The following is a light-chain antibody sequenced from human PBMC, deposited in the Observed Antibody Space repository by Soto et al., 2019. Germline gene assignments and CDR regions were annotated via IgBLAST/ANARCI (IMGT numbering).Light chain of an antibody. CDR2: DAS. Sequence: DIQMTQSPSTLSASVGDRVTITCRASQSISSWLAWYQQKPGKAPKLLIYDASSLESGVPSRFSGSGSGTEFTLTISSLQPDDFATYYRQQYNSYSPKTFGRGTKVEIK. V-gene: IGKV1-5*01. CDR1: QSISSW. J-gene: IGKJ1*01. CDR3: QQYNSYSPKT.